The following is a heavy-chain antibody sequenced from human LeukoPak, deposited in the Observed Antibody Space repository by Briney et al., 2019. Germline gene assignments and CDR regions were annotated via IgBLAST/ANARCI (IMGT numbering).Heavy chain of an antibody. J-gene: IGHJ4*02. CDR2: IYYSGST. Sequence: PSETLSLTCTVSGGSISSSSYYWGWIRQPPGKGLEWIGSIYYSGSTYYNPSLKSRVTISVDTSKNQFSLKLSSVTAADTAVYYCASLDFWSGYWGQGTLVTVSS. D-gene: IGHD3-3*01. CDR3: ASLDFWSGY. CDR1: GGSISSSSYY. V-gene: IGHV4-39*01.